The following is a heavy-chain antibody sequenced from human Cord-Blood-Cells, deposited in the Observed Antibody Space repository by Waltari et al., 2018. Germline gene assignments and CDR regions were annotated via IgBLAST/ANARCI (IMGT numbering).Heavy chain of an antibody. Sequence: QVQLQQWGAGLLKPSETLSLTCAVYGGSFRGSYWSWIRPPPGKGLEVIGEINHSGSTNYNPSLKSRVTISVDTSKNQFSLKLSSVTAADTAVYYCARGPRGGSGIRTPIEGYFDLWGRGTLVTVSS. V-gene: IGHV4-34*01. D-gene: IGHD3-10*01. CDR2: INHSGST. CDR3: ARGPRGGSGIRTPIEGYFDL. CDR1: GGSFRGSY. J-gene: IGHJ2*01.